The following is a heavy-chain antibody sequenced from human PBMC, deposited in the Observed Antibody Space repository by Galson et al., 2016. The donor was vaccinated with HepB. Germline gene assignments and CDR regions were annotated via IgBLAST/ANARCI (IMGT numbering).Heavy chain of an antibody. Sequence: SLRLSCAASGFTFRDYAMSWFRQAPGKGLEWVGFLRSEAYGGTTEYAASVNGRFTISRDDSTNIAYLEMNSLKTEDTAVYYCSRVRNWNYGEYWGQGTTVTVSS. V-gene: IGHV3-49*03. J-gene: IGHJ6*02. CDR2: LRSEAYGGTT. D-gene: IGHD1-7*01. CDR3: SRVRNWNYGEY. CDR1: GFTFRDYA.